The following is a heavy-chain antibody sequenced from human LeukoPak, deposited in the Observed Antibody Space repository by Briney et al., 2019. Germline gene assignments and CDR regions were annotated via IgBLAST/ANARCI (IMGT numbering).Heavy chain of an antibody. Sequence: WASVKVSCKASGGTFSSYAISWVRQAPGQGLEWMGGIIPIFGTANYAQKFQGRVTITADESTSTAYMELSSLRSEDTAVYYCAREWRSGSDNDYWGQGTLVTVSS. CDR2: IIPIFGTA. CDR1: GGTFSSYA. J-gene: IGHJ4*02. CDR3: AREWRSGSDNDY. D-gene: IGHD3-10*01. V-gene: IGHV1-69*13.